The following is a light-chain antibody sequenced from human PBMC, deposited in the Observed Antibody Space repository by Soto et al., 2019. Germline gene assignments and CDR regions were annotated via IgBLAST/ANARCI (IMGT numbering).Light chain of an antibody. CDR2: EVS. CDR3: SSFAGNNNLV. CDR1: SSDVGGYNY. Sequence: QSALTQPPSASGSPGQSVTISCTGTSSDVGGYNYVSWYQQHPGKAPKLMISEVSKRPSGVPDRFSGSNSGNTASLTVSGLQAEDESEYYCSSFAGNNNLVFGGGTKVTVL. V-gene: IGLV2-8*01. J-gene: IGLJ2*01.